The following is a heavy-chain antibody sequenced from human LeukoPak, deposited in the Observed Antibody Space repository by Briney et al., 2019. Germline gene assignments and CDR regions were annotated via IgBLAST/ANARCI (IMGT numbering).Heavy chain of an antibody. V-gene: IGHV3-21*01. CDR3: ARESWGIRGEMDY. D-gene: IGHD3-10*01. CDR2: ITSSSSYI. J-gene: IGHJ4*02. CDR1: GFTFSSYS. Sequence: GGSLRLSCAASGFTFSSYSMNWVRQAPGKGLEWVSSITSSSSYIYYADSVKGRFTISRDNAKNSLYLQMNSLRAEDTAVYYCARESWGIRGEMDYWGQGTLVTVSS.